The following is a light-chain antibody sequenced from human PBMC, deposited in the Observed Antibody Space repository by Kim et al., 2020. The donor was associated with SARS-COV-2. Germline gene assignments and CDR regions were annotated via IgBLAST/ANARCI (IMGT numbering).Light chain of an antibody. CDR1: KLGDKY. CDR3: QAWDSSTEV. Sequence: VSHGQTASITCSGDKLGDKYACWYQQKPGQSPVLVIYQDSKRPSGIPERFSGSNSGNTATLTISGTQAMDEADYYCQAWDSSTEVFGGGTKLTVL. CDR2: QDS. J-gene: IGLJ3*02. V-gene: IGLV3-1*01.